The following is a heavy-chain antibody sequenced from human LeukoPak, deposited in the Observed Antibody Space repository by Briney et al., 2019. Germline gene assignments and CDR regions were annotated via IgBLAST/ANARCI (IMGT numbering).Heavy chain of an antibody. CDR1: GGYTGSHY. Sequence: SETLSLTCTVSGGYTGSHYWSWIRQPAGKGLEWIGRISPSGTAHYNPSLGSRVTMSVDTSKNYFSLRLSSVTAADTAVYYCARDFYASGFYFWFDPWGQGILVTVSS. J-gene: IGHJ5*02. V-gene: IGHV4-4*07. D-gene: IGHD2/OR15-2a*01. CDR2: ISPSGTA. CDR3: ARDFYASGFYFWFDP.